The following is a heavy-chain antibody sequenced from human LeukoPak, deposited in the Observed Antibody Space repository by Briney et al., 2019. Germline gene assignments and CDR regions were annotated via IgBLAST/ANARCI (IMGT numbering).Heavy chain of an antibody. V-gene: IGHV3-9*02. CDR1: GFTSDDYA. D-gene: IGHD3-22*01. J-gene: IGHJ1*01. CDR3: AKAASYYYDSSGYSAVYFQH. CDR2: ISWNSGSI. Sequence: PGRSLRLSCAASGFTSDDYAMHWVRQAPGKGLEWVSGISWNSGSIGYADSVKGRFTISRDNAKNSLYLQMNSLRAEDTALYYCAKAASYYYDSSGYSAVYFQHWGQGTLVTVSS.